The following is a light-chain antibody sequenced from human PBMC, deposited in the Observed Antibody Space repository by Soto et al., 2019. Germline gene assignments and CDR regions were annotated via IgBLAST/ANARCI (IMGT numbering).Light chain of an antibody. CDR3: LQYQSYWT. Sequence: DIQMTQSPSTLSASVGDRVSITCRASQSISRQLAWYQQKPGKAPNLLIYQASNLETGVPSRFTGSGSGTEFTLTISSLQPGALATYYCLQYQSYWTFGQGTKVEVK. CDR2: QAS. J-gene: IGKJ1*01. V-gene: IGKV1-5*03. CDR1: QSISRQ.